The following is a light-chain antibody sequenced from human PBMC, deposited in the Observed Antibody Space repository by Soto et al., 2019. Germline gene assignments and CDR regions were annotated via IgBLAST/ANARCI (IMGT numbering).Light chain of an antibody. CDR3: QQRSNWPLT. CDR1: QSISSH. Sequence: EIVLTQSPATLSLSPGERATLSCRASQSISSHLAWYQQKPGQAPRLLIYDASNRATGIPARFSGSGSGTVCTLSVSRLEPEDVAVYYCQQRSNWPLTFGGGTKVEIK. CDR2: DAS. J-gene: IGKJ4*01. V-gene: IGKV3-11*01.